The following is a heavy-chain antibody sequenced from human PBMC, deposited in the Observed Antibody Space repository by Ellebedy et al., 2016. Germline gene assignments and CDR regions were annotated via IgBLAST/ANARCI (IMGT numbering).Heavy chain of an antibody. CDR1: GFTFSSYS. CDR2: ISGSGGST. Sequence: GGSLRLSXAASGFTFSSYSMNWVRQAPGKGLEWVSAISGSGGSTYYADSVKGRFTISRDNSKNTLYLQMNSLRAEDTAVYYCAKDARLLWFGELWRDPAGFDYWGQGTLVTVSS. J-gene: IGHJ4*02. V-gene: IGHV3-23*01. CDR3: AKDARLLWFGELWRDPAGFDY. D-gene: IGHD3-10*01.